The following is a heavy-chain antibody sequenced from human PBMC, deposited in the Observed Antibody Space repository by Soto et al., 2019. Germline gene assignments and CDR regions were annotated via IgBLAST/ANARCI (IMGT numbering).Heavy chain of an antibody. D-gene: IGHD1-7*01. Sequence: QVRLVQSGAEVKKPGASVKVSCKASGYTFTSYGISWVRQAPGQGLEWMGWISAYNGNTNYAQKLQGRVTMTTDKSTSTAYMELRSLRSDDTAVYYGARVLTPGTTSYYMDVWGKGTTVTVSS. V-gene: IGHV1-18*01. CDR1: GYTFTSYG. CDR2: ISAYNGNT. CDR3: ARVLTPGTTSYYMDV. J-gene: IGHJ6*03.